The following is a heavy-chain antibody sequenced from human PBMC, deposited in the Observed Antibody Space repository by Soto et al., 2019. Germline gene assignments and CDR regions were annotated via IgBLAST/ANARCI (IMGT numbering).Heavy chain of an antibody. D-gene: IGHD6-19*01. CDR3: ARPYSSGWYYRY. V-gene: IGHV2-5*02. J-gene: IGHJ4*02. CDR2: IYWDDDK. CDR1: GFSLSTSGVG. Sequence: QITLKESGPPLVKPTQTLTLTCTFSGFSLSTSGVGVGWIRQPPGKALEWLALIYWDDDKGYSPSPKSRLTITKDTSKSQVVLTMTNMDPVDTATYYCARPYSSGWYYRYWGQGTLVTVSS.